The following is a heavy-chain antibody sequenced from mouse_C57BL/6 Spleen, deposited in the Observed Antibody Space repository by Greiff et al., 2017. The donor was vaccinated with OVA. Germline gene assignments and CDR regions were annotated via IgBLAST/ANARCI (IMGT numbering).Heavy chain of an antibody. V-gene: IGHV1-42*01. CDR2: INPSTGGT. Sequence: DVQLQESGPELVKPGASVKISCKASGYSFTGYYMNWVKQSPEKSLEWIGEINPSTGGTTYNQKFKAKATLTVDKSSSTAYMQLKSLTSEDSAVYYCARNWDWYFDVWGTGTTVTVSS. J-gene: IGHJ1*03. CDR1: GYSFTGYY. D-gene: IGHD4-1*01. CDR3: ARNWDWYFDV.